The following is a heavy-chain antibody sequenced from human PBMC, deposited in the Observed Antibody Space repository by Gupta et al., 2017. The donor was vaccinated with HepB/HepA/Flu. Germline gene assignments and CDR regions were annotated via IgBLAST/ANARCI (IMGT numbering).Heavy chain of an antibody. CDR1: GFTFSSYG. CDR3: ARAGLDCSSTSCHLRPLDY. J-gene: IGHJ4*02. Sequence: QVQLVESGGGVVQPGRSLRLSCAASGFTFSSYGLHWVRQAPGKGLEWVAVIGYDGSNKYYADSVKGRFTISRDNSKNTLYLKMKSLRAEETAVYYGARAGLDCSSTSCHLRPLDYGGQGTLVTVSS. CDR2: IGYDGSNK. V-gene: IGHV3-33*01. D-gene: IGHD2-2*01.